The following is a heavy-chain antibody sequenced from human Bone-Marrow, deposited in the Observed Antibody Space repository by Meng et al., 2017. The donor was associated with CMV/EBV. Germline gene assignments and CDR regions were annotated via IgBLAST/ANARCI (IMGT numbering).Heavy chain of an antibody. V-gene: IGHV3-30-3*01. CDR2: ISYDGSNK. CDR1: GFTFSTYA. J-gene: IGHJ6*02. D-gene: IGHD1-26*01. CDR3: ARVLGEYSGSWGPMDV. Sequence: GESLKISCAASGFTFSTYAMHWVRQAPGKGLEWVAVISYDGSNKYYADSVKGRFTISRDNSKNTLYLQMNSLRAEDTAVYYCARVLGEYSGSWGPMDVWGQGNTVNVAS.